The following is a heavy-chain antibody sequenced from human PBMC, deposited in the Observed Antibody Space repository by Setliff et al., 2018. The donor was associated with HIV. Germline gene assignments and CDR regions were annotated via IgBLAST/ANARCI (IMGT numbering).Heavy chain of an antibody. Sequence: PGGSLRLSCAASGLTVSTYYMSWIRQAPGKGLGWASTLYSDGNTYHADTARGRFTLARDNTKNTPYVQMDSLRPEDTAVYYCARPRIYGTALDLWGQGTLVTVSS. CDR1: GLTVSTYY. CDR3: ARPRIYGTALDL. V-gene: IGHV3-66*02. CDR2: LYSDGNT. J-gene: IGHJ5*02. D-gene: IGHD3-10*01.